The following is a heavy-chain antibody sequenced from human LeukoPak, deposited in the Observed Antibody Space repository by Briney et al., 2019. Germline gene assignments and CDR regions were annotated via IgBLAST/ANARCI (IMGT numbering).Heavy chain of an antibody. V-gene: IGHV4-31*03. CDR2: IYYSGST. CDR3: ARRRTYYDFWSGYKLYQYYFDY. CDR1: GGSISSGGYY. Sequence: SQTLSLTCTVSGGSISSGGYYWSWIRQHPGKGLEWIGYIYYSGSTYYNPSLKSRVTISVDTSKNQFSLKLSSVTAADTAVYYCARRRTYYDFWSGYKLYQYYFDYWGQGTLVTVSS. J-gene: IGHJ4*02. D-gene: IGHD3-3*01.